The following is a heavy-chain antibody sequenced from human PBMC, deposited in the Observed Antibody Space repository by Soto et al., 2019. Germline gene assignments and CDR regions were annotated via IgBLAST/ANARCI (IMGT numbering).Heavy chain of an antibody. Sequence: SETLSLTCTVSDGSISSRNYYWGWIRQSPGKGLEWIGSFFYSGATYYNPSLKSRVTIFVDMSKNQFSLKLSSVTAADTAVYYCARDSSPYYGMDVWGQGTTVTVSS. J-gene: IGHJ6*02. CDR3: ARDSSPYYGMDV. CDR2: FFYSGAT. CDR1: DGSISSRNYY. D-gene: IGHD3-16*01. V-gene: IGHV4-39*07.